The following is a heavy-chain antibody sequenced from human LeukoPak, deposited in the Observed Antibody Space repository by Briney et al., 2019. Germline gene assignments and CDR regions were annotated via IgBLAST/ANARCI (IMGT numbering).Heavy chain of an antibody. Sequence: SETLSLTCTVSGGSISSYYWSWIRQPPGKGLEWIGYIYYSGSTNYNPSLKSRVTISVDTSKNQFSLKLSAVTAADTAVYYCTRNPGDWFYPWGQGTLVTVSS. CDR3: TRNPGDWFYP. CDR1: GGSISSYY. J-gene: IGHJ5*02. D-gene: IGHD3-10*01. CDR2: IYYSGST. V-gene: IGHV4-59*01.